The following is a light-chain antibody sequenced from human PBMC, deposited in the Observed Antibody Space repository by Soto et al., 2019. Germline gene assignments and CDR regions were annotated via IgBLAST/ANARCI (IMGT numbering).Light chain of an antibody. J-gene: IGKJ1*01. CDR2: DAS. CDR3: QQRSDWPRT. CDR1: QSVSSY. V-gene: IGKV3-11*01. Sequence: EIVLTRSPATLSLSPVERVTLFGRASQSVSSYLAWYQQKPGQAPRLLIYDASNRATGIPARFSGSGSGADFSLTISSLEPEDFAVYYCQQRSDWPRTFGQGTKVDIK.